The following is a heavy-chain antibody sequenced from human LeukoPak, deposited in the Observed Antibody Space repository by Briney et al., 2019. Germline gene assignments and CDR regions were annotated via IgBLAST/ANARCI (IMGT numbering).Heavy chain of an antibody. V-gene: IGHV1-18*03. J-gene: IGHJ4*02. CDR1: GYTFTSYG. Sequence: ASVKVSCKASGYTFTSYGISWVRQAPGQGLEWMGWISAYNGDKNYAQKLQGRVTITRDTSASTAYMELSSLRSEDLAVYYCARGYCTGGGCLTFDYWGQGTLVTVSS. CDR3: ARGYCTGGGCLTFDY. CDR2: ISAYNGDK. D-gene: IGHD2-8*02.